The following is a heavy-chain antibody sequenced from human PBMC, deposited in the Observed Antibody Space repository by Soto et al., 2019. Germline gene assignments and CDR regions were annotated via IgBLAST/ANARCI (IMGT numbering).Heavy chain of an antibody. V-gene: IGHV4-39*01. J-gene: IGHJ4*02. CDR3: ASRDYEARFDY. D-gene: IGHD3-16*01. CDR1: GGSISSSSYY. CDR2: IYYSGST. Sequence: SETLSLTCTVSGGSISSSSYYWGWIRQPPGKGLEWIGSIYYSGSTYYNPSLKSRVTISVDTSKNQFSLKLSSVTAADTAVYYGASRDYEARFDYWGQGTLVTVSS.